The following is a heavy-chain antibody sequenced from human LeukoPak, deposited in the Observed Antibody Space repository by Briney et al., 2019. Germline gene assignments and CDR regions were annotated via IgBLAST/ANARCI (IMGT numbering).Heavy chain of an antibody. D-gene: IGHD6-13*01. CDR2: IYYSGST. CDR3: ARTPGIAAAGTWFDP. Sequence: PSETLSLTCTVSDDSISSSTYYWGWIRQPPGKGLEWIGSIYYSGSTYYNPSLKSRVTISLDTSKNQFSLKLSSVTAADTAVYYCARTPGIAAAGTWFDPWGQGTLVTVSS. J-gene: IGHJ5*02. CDR1: DDSISSSTYY. V-gene: IGHV4-39*01.